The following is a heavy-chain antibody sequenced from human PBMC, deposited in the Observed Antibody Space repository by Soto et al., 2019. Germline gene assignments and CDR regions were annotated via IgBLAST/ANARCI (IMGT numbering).Heavy chain of an antibody. CDR1: GFTFSSYA. J-gene: IGHJ5*02. V-gene: IGHV3-23*01. Sequence: EVQLLESGGGVVQPGGSLRLSCAASGFTFSSYAMSWVRQAPGKGLEWVSAISGSGGSTYYADSVKGRFTISRDNAKNALYLQINSLRAEDTAVYYCAKDAHCSGGSCYSDVYWFDPWGQGTLVTVAS. D-gene: IGHD2-15*01. CDR2: ISGSGGST. CDR3: AKDAHCSGGSCYSDVYWFDP.